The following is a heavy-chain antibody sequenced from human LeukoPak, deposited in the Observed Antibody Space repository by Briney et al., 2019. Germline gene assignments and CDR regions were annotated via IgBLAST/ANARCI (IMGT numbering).Heavy chain of an antibody. D-gene: IGHD4-11*01. J-gene: IGHJ4*02. Sequence: SETLSLTCAVYGGSFSGYYWSWIRQPPGKSLEWVGEISPSGNTQYNPSLKSRVTISLDASKSQFYLKLNSVTAADTAVYYCARRVRSADYRLDYWGQGTLVTVSS. CDR1: GGSFSGYY. CDR2: ISPSGNT. V-gene: IGHV4-34*01. CDR3: ARRVRSADYRLDY.